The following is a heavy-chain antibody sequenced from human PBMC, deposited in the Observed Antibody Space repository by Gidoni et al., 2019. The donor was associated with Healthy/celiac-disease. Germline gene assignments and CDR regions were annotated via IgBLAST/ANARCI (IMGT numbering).Heavy chain of an antibody. Sequence: QVQLQESGPGLVKPSQTLSLTCTVSGGSISSGSYYWSWIRQPAGKGLEWIGRIYTSGSTNYNPSLKSRVTISVDTSKNQFSQKLSSVTAADTAVYYCAREHRSSPFDYWGQGTLVTVSS. CDR1: GGSISSGSYY. J-gene: IGHJ4*02. CDR2: IYTSGST. D-gene: IGHD1-26*01. CDR3: AREHRSSPFDY. V-gene: IGHV4-61*02.